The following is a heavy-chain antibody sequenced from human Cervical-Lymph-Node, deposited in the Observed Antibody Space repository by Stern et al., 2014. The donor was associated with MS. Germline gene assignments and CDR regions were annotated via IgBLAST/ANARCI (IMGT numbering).Heavy chain of an antibody. CDR1: GASMKNFY. D-gene: IGHD5-18*01. CDR3: ARGRHTAMVTSGRYFDL. V-gene: IGHV4-4*07. CDR2: MSNSGTT. J-gene: IGHJ4*02. Sequence: QVQLVESGPGRVQPSETLSLTCTVSGASMKNFYWNWIRQPPEKGLEWIGHMSNSGTTYYDPSLKIRVTMSMDASKQQFSLRLTSVTAVDTAVYFCARGRHTAMVTSGRYFDLWGQGTLVTVSS.